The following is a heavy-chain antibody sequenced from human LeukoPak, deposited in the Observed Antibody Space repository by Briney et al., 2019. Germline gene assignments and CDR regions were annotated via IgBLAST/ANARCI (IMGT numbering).Heavy chain of an antibody. Sequence: PGGSLRLSCAASGFTFSSYGMHWVRQAPGKGLEWVAFIRYDGSNKYYADCVKGRFTISRDNSKNTLYLQMNSLRAEDTAVYYCAKEPLPYYSSSYFDYWGQGTLVTVSS. CDR3: AKEPLPYYSSSYFDY. V-gene: IGHV3-30*02. CDR2: IRYDGSNK. CDR1: GFTFSSYG. J-gene: IGHJ4*02. D-gene: IGHD6-13*01.